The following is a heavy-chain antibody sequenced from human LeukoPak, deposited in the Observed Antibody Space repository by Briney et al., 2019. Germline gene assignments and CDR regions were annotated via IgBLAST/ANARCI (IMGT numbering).Heavy chain of an antibody. J-gene: IGHJ4*02. CDR3: SKGGGVTVSDT. D-gene: IGHD6-19*01. Sequence: KPSETLSLTCTVSGDSIRRSNHYWPWIRQPPGKGLEWIASIYSSGRTYYNPSLKSGVTIFVDTSKNQFSLKLSSVTAADTAVYYCSKGGGVTVSDTWGQGTLVTVSS. V-gene: IGHV4-39*01. CDR1: GDSIRRSNHY. CDR2: IYSSGRT.